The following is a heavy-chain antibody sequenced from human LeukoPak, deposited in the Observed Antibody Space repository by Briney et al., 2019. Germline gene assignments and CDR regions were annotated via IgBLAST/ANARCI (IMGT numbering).Heavy chain of an antibody. CDR1: GATFNTDA. D-gene: IGHD3-9*01. V-gene: IGHV1-69*04. CDR3: VRHPTSFDWFRD. CDR2: IIPILAT. J-gene: IGHJ4*02. Sequence: GSSVKVSCKASGATFNTDAINWVRQAPGQGLQWMGRIIPILATTYAPLLEDRLTITADKTMNTAYMELRSLTSDDTATYFCVRHPTSFDWFRDWGQGTLVTVSS.